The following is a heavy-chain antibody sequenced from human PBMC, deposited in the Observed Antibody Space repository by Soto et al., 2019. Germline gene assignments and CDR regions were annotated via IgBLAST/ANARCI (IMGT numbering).Heavy chain of an antibody. CDR2: IYYSGST. V-gene: IGHV4-61*01. CDR3: ASANWTEAFGMDV. J-gene: IGHJ6*02. CDR1: GGSVSSGSYY. D-gene: IGHD1-1*01. Sequence: SETLSLTCTVSGGSVSSGSYYWSWIRQPPGKGLEWIGYIYYSGSTNYNPSLKSRVTISVDTSKNQFSLKLSSVTAADTAVYYCASANWTEAFGMDVWGQGTTVTGS.